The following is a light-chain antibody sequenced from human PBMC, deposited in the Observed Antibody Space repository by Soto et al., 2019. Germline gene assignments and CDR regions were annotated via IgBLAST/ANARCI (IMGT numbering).Light chain of an antibody. CDR3: QQYNSYRT. V-gene: IGKV1-5*01. J-gene: IGKJ1*01. Sequence: DIQMTQSPSTLSASVGDRVTITCRARQSINIWLAWYQQKPGKAPKLLIYDASILESGVPSRFSGSGSGTEFTLTISSLQPDDFATYYCQQYNSYRTFGQGTKVDIK. CDR1: QSINIW. CDR2: DAS.